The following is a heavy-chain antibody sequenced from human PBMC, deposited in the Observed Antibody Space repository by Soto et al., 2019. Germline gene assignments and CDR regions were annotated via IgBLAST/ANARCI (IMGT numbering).Heavy chain of an antibody. CDR3: ARAQEDIVVVTATLAY. CDR2: INPSGGST. J-gene: IGHJ4*02. CDR1: GYTFTSYY. D-gene: IGHD2-21*02. V-gene: IGHV1-46*01. Sequence: QVQLVQSGAEVKKPGASVKVSCKASGYTFTSYYMHWVRQAPGQGLEWMGIINPSGGSTSYAQKFQGRVTMTSDTSTSTVYMELSSLRSEDTAVYYCARAQEDIVVVTATLAYCVQGTLVTVSS.